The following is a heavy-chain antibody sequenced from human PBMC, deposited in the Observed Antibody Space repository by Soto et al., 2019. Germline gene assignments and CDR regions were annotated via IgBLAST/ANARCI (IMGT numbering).Heavy chain of an antibody. V-gene: IGHV1-69*13. CDR2: IIPIFGTA. CDR3: ATPPTFYYYDSSGYYNY. J-gene: IGHJ4*02. D-gene: IGHD3-22*01. CDR1: GGTFSSYA. Sequence: GASVKVSCKASGGTFSSYAISWVRQAPGQGLGWMGGIIPIFGTANYAQKFQGRVTITADESTSTAYMELSSLRSEDTAVYYCATPPTFYYYDSSGYYNYWGQGTLVTVSS.